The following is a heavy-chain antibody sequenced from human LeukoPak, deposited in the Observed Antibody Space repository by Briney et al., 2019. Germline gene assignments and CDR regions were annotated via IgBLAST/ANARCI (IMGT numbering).Heavy chain of an antibody. Sequence: GGSLRLSCAASGFTFSSYGMHWVRQAPGKGLEWVAFIRYDGSNKYYADSVKGRFTISRDNSKNTLYLQMNSLRAEDTAVYYCAKQDTAMVYFDYWGQGTLVTVSS. CDR3: AKQDTAMVYFDY. J-gene: IGHJ4*02. V-gene: IGHV3-30*02. D-gene: IGHD5-18*01. CDR1: GFTFSSYG. CDR2: IRYDGSNK.